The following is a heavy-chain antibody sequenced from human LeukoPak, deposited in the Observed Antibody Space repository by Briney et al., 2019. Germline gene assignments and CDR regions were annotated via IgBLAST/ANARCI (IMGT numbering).Heavy chain of an antibody. CDR2: INAGNGNT. J-gene: IGHJ4*02. D-gene: IGHD3-22*01. V-gene: IGHV1-3*01. CDR3: ARGGVVVINDY. Sequence: ASVRVSCKASGYTFTSYAMHWVRQAPGQRLEWMGWINAGNGNTKYSQKFQGRVTITRDTSASTAYMELSSLRSEDTAVYYCARGGVVVINDYWGQGTLVTVSS. CDR1: GYTFTSYA.